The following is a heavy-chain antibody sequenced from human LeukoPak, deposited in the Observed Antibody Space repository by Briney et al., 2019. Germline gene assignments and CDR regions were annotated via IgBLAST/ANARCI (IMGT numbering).Heavy chain of an antibody. CDR3: AREMATIPYYFDY. D-gene: IGHD5-24*01. CDR2: IYSGGST. CDR1: GFTFSSYS. J-gene: IGHJ4*02. Sequence: GGSLRLSCAASGFTFSSYSMSWVRQAPGKGLEWVSVIYSGGSTYYADSVKGRFTISRDNSKNTLYLQMNSLRAEDTAVYYCAREMATIPYYFDYWGQGTLVTVSS. V-gene: IGHV3-53*01.